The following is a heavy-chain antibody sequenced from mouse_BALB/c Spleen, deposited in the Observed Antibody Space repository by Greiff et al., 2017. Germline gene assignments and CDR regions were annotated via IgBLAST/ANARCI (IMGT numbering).Heavy chain of an antibody. V-gene: IGHV5-17*02. CDR2: ISSGSSTI. D-gene: IGHD2-10*02. CDR3: ARSEYGNYFFYAMDY. CDR1: GFTFSSFG. J-gene: IGHJ4*01. Sequence: EVQGVESGGGLVQPGGSRKLSCAASGFTFSSFGMHWVRQAPEKGLEWVAYISSGSSTIYYADTVKGRFTISRDNPKNTLFLQMTSLRSEDTAMYYCARSEYGNYFFYAMDYWGQGTSVTVSS.